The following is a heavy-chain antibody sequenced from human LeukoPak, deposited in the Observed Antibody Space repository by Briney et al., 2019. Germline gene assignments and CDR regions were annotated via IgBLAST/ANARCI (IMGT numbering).Heavy chain of an antibody. CDR1: GGSFSGYY. CDR3: ARGSVEMATIYFDY. Sequence: SETLSLTCAIYGGSFSGYYWSWIRQPPGKGLEWIGYIYYSGSTNYNPSLKSRVTISVDTSKNQFSLKLSSVTAADTAVYYCARGSVEMATIYFDYWGQGTLVTVSS. J-gene: IGHJ4*02. D-gene: IGHD5-24*01. CDR2: IYYSGST. V-gene: IGHV4-59*01.